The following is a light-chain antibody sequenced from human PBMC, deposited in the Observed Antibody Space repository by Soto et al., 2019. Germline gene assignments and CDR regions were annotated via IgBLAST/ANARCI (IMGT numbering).Light chain of an antibody. Sequence: DIQMTQSPSSLSASVGDRVTITCRASQTISSYLNWYQQTPGKAPKLLIYAASSLQSGVPSRFSGSGSGTDFTLTISSLQPADLATYYCQHSYSTPLTVGGGTKEDI. CDR1: QTISSY. J-gene: IGKJ4*01. CDR2: AAS. CDR3: QHSYSTPLT. V-gene: IGKV1-39*01.